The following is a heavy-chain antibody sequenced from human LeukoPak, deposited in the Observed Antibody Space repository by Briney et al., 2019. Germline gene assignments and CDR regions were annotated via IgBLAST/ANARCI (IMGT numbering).Heavy chain of an antibody. Sequence: GGSLRLSCAASDFNFITYAMSWVRQAPGKGLEWVSTISGGGDVTYYADSVKGRFTISRDNSKNTLYLQMNSLRVEDTAVYYCAKAPVTSCRGAFCYPFDYWGQGTLVTVSS. D-gene: IGHD2-15*01. CDR3: AKAPVTSCRGAFCYPFDY. CDR1: DFNFITYA. V-gene: IGHV3-23*01. J-gene: IGHJ4*02. CDR2: ISGGGDVT.